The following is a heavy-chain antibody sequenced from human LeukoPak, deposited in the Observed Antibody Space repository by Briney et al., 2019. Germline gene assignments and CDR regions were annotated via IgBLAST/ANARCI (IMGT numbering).Heavy chain of an antibody. Sequence: PSETLSLTCAVYGGSFSCYYWSWIRQPPGKGLEWIGEINHSGSTNYNPSLKSRVTISVDTSKNQSSLKLSSVTAADTAVYYCAKGAKRLGYCSGGTCYSNYDYYYMDVWGKGTTVTISS. CDR1: GGSFSCYY. D-gene: IGHD2-15*01. CDR2: INHSGST. J-gene: IGHJ6*03. CDR3: AKGAKRLGYCSGGTCYSNYDYYYMDV. V-gene: IGHV4-34*01.